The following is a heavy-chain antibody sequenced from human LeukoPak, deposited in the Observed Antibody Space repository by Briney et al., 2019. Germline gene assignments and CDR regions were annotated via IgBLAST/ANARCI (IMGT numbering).Heavy chain of an antibody. D-gene: IGHD2-2*01. V-gene: IGHV4-31*03. CDR3: ARRAPFSNWFDP. CDR2: IYFSGST. J-gene: IGHJ5*02. CDR1: GASITNDDYY. Sequence: SQTLSLTCTVSGASITNDDYYWSWIRQHPGKGLEWIGYIYFSGSTYYNPTLKSRASVSVDTSKSQFSLRLTSVTAADAAVYYCARRAPFSNWFDPWGQGTLVIVSS.